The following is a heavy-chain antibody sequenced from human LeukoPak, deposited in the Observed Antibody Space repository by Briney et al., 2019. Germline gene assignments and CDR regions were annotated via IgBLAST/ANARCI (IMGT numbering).Heavy chain of an antibody. CDR1: GYTPTGYY. J-gene: IGHJ4*02. CDR3: ATNYAGSSHDF. D-gene: IGHD2-15*01. CDR2: VTSDSGGT. V-gene: IGHV1-2*02. Sequence: ASVTVSCKASGYTPTGYYLHWMRQAPAQGLEWMGGVTSDSGGTKYTQRFQGRVTMTRDTSLSTAYMELTRLTSGDTAVYYCATNYAGSSHDFWGQGTLVTVSS.